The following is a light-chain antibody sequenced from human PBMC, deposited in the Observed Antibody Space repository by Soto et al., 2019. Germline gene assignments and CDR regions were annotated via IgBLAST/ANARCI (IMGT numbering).Light chain of an antibody. Sequence: DIQLRHSRWSLYASFGDTVTNTCRASPNIDMYLNWYQQKPGKAPRVLISGASNLQSGVPSRFSGSGSGTDFTLTISSLQSEDFASYFCQHTFNSPPWTFGQRTKV. CDR1: PNIDMY. CDR3: QHTFNSPPWT. CDR2: GAS. J-gene: IGKJ1*01. V-gene: IGKV1-39*01.